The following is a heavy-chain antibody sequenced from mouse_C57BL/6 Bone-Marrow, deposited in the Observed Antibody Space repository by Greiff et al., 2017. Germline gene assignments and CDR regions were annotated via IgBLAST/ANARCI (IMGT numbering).Heavy chain of an antibody. CDR3: ARAYYDYDGGFAY. Sequence: EVKLVESGGDLVKPGGSLKLSCAASGFTFSSYGMSWVRQTPDKRLEWVATISSGGSYTYYPDSVKGRFTISRDNAKNTLYLQMSSLKSEDTAMYYCARAYYDYDGGFAYWGQGTLVTVSA. V-gene: IGHV5-6*01. CDR1: GFTFSSYG. J-gene: IGHJ3*01. CDR2: ISSGGSYT. D-gene: IGHD2-4*01.